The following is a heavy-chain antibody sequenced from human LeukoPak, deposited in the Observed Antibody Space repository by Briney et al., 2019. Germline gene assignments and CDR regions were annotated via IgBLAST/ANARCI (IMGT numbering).Heavy chain of an antibody. D-gene: IGHD5-24*01. CDR3: ARDSPEEMATISFDY. J-gene: IGHJ4*02. V-gene: IGHV3-48*03. Sequence: GGSLRLSCAASGFTFSSYEMNWVRQAPGKGLEWVSYISSSGSTIYYADSVKGRFTISRDNAKNSLYLQMNSLRAEDTAVYYCARDSPEEMATISFDYWGQGTQVTVSS. CDR2: ISSSGSTI. CDR1: GFTFSSYE.